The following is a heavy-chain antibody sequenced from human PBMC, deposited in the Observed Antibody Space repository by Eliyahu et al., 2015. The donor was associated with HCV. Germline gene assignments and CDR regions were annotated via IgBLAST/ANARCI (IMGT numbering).Heavy chain of an antibody. Sequence: QVQLVESGGGVVQPGRSLRLSCAASGFPFSSYGMHWVRQAPGKGLEWVAVISYDGSNKYYADSVKGRFTISRDNSKNTLYLQMNSLRAEDTAVYYCATPLGVDTATGGAFDYWGQGTLVTVSS. CDR1: GFPFSSYG. CDR2: ISYDGSNK. CDR3: ATPLGVDTATGGAFDY. J-gene: IGHJ4*02. V-gene: IGHV3-30*03. D-gene: IGHD5-18*01.